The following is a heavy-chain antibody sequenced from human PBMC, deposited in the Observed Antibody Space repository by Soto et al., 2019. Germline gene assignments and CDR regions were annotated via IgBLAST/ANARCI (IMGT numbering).Heavy chain of an antibody. CDR2: INPSGGST. D-gene: IGHD6-19*01. CDR1: GYTFTSYY. J-gene: IGHJ6*02. V-gene: IGHV1-46*01. Sequence: QVQLVQSGAEVKKPGASVKVSCRASGYTFTSYYMHWVRQAPGQGLEWLGIINPSGGSTSYAQKFQGRVTMTRDTSTSTLYMELSSLRSDDTAVYYCARSGLAGIPCGMDVWGQGTTVTVSS. CDR3: ARSGLAGIPCGMDV.